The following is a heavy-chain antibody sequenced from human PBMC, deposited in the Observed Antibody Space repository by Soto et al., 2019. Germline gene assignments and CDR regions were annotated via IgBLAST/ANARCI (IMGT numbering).Heavy chain of an antibody. Sequence: GGSLRLSCAASGFTFSSYEMNWVRQAPGKGLEWVSYISSSGSTIYYADSVKGRFTISRDNAKNSLYLQMNSLRAEDTAVYYCARDYDFWSGYHYFDYWGQGTLVTVSS. V-gene: IGHV3-48*03. D-gene: IGHD3-3*01. CDR3: ARDYDFWSGYHYFDY. CDR1: GFTFSSYE. J-gene: IGHJ4*02. CDR2: ISSSGSTI.